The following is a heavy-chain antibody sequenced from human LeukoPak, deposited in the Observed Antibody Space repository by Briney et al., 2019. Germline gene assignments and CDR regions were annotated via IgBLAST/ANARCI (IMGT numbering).Heavy chain of an antibody. CDR2: ITGSGDRT. CDR1: RFTFSSFG. CDR3: ARDLLLILGGTDAFDI. V-gene: IGHV3-23*01. D-gene: IGHD3-16*01. Sequence: RGSLRLSCAASRFTFSSFGMSWVRQAPEKRLEWVSSITGSGDRTYYTDSVKGRFTISRDNSKNTLYLQMNSLRAEDTAVYYCARDLLLILGGTDAFDIWGQGTMVTVSS. J-gene: IGHJ3*02.